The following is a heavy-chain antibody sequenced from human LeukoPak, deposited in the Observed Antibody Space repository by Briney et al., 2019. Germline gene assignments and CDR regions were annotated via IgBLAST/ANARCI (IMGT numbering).Heavy chain of an antibody. V-gene: IGHV3-48*03. CDR2: IRADGTTK. CDR3: SRRFRD. J-gene: IGHJ4*02. D-gene: IGHD5-24*01. CDR1: GLSVRDSK. Sequence: PGGSLRLSCVGSGLSVRDSKMNWVRQAPGKGLEWVAHIRADGTTKWYADSVRGRFNIARDNARNSLFLQMNSVRADDSATYYCSRRFRDWGQGILVTVSS.